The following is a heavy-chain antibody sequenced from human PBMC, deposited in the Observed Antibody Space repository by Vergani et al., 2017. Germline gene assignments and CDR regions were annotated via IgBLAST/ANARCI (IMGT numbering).Heavy chain of an antibody. V-gene: IGHV4-59*01. CDR3: ARDGSSYWNNWFDP. Sequence: QVQLQESGPGLVKPSETLSLTCTVSGGSISSYYWRWIRQPPGKGLEWIGYIYYSGSTNYNPSLKSRVTISVDTSKNQFALKLSSVTAADTAVYYCARDGSSYWNNWFDPWGQGTLVTVSS. D-gene: IGHD6-6*01. J-gene: IGHJ5*02. CDR1: GGSISSYY. CDR2: IYYSGST.